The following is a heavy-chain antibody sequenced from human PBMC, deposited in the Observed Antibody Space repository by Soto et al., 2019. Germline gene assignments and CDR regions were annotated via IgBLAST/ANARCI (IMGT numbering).Heavy chain of an antibody. CDR1: GDFLTTYY. CDR3: ARQLPVGATSWFDP. D-gene: IGHD1-26*01. CDR2: IFYGGHT. J-gene: IGHJ5*02. Sequence: SETLSLTCDVSGDFLTTYYWNWIRQSPGKGLEWIGYIFYGGHTNYNPSLRGRATISVDTSKNQFSLKLSSVTAADTAVYYCARQLPVGATSWFDPWGQGTLVTVSS. V-gene: IGHV4-59*01.